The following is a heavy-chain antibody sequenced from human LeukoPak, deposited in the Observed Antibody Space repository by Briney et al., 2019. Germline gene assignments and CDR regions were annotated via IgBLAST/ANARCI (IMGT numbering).Heavy chain of an antibody. CDR1: GFTFSRYW. D-gene: IGHD3-22*01. CDR2: INQDGSEG. J-gene: IGHJ4*02. Sequence: GGSLRLSCAASGFTFSRYWMSWVRQAPGKGLEWVANINQDGSEGYYVDSVKGRFTISRDNAKNSLYLQMSSLRAEDTAVYYCARCGLSGSYYYGYFDYWGQGTLVTVSS. V-gene: IGHV3-7*04. CDR3: ARCGLSGSYYYGYFDY.